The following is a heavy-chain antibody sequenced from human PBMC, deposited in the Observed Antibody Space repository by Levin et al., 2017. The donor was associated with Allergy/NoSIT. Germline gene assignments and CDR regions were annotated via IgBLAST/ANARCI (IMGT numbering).Heavy chain of an antibody. CDR2: ISFDGNNE. D-gene: IGHD3-10*01. CDR1: GFIFNNFA. Sequence: GGSLRLSCAASGFIFNNFAMHWVRQAPGKGLEWVAVISFDGNNEYYADSLKGRFTISRDDSKNTLYLQMNSLRPEDTAVYYCASHFTMIRGYDNYGMDRWGQGTTVTVSS. J-gene: IGHJ6*02. V-gene: IGHV3-30-3*01. CDR3: ASHFTMIRGYDNYGMDR.